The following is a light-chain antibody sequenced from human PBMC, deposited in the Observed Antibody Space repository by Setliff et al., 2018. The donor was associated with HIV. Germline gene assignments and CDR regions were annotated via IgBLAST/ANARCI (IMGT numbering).Light chain of an antibody. CDR2: QAT. V-gene: IGLV2-14*01. CDR3: CSNTGSNTYV. Sequence: QSALTQPASVSGSPGQSITIFCTGTSSDVGAYNYVSWYQQHPGKAPKLMIYQATKRPSGVSNRFSGSKSGNTASLTISGLQAEDEADYYCCSNTGSNTYVFGSGTKVTVL. J-gene: IGLJ1*01. CDR1: SSDVGAYNY.